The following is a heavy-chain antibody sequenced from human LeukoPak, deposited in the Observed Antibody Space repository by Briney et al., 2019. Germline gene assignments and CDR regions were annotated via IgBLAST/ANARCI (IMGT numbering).Heavy chain of an antibody. D-gene: IGHD5-18*01. CDR2: IWYDGNNK. V-gene: IGHV3-33*06. J-gene: IGHJ4*02. CDR3: AKDWGYTTMVSCYSDY. CDR1: GFTFSSYG. Sequence: GGSPRLSCAASGFTFSSYGMHWVRQAPGKGLEWVAVIWYDGNNKYYADSVKGRFTISRDNSKNTLYLQMNSLRAEDTAVYYCAKDWGYTTMVSCYSDYWGQGTLVTVSS.